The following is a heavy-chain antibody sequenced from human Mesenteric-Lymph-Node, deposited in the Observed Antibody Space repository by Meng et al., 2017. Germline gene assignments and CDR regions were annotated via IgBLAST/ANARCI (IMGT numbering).Heavy chain of an antibody. Sequence: GESLKISCAASGFTLGSYALNWVRQAPGKGLEWVACITSASTHIYYADSVKGRFTISRDNAKNSLYLQMNSLRAEDTAVYYCAALGYCSGGSCYYYYGMDVWGQGTTVTVSS. D-gene: IGHD2-15*01. CDR3: AALGYCSGGSCYYYYGMDV. V-gene: IGHV3-21*01. CDR2: ITSASTHI. J-gene: IGHJ6*02. CDR1: GFTLGSYA.